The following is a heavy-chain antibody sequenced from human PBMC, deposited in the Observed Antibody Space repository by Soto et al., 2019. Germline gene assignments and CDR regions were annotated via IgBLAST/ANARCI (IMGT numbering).Heavy chain of an antibody. Sequence: GASVKVSCKASGGTFSSYAISWVRQAPGQGLEWMGGIIPIFGTANYAQKFQGRVTITTDESTSTAYMELSSLRSEDTAVYYCARRVDFWSGLSFTSYFDYWGQGTLVTVSS. CDR3: ARRVDFWSGLSFTSYFDY. CDR2: IIPIFGTA. V-gene: IGHV1-69*05. CDR1: GGTFSSYA. J-gene: IGHJ4*02. D-gene: IGHD3-3*01.